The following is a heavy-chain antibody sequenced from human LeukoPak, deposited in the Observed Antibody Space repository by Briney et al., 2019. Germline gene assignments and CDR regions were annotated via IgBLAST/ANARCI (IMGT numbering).Heavy chain of an antibody. V-gene: IGHV4-59*01. J-gene: IGHJ4*02. CDR2: IYYSGST. D-gene: IGHD2-15*01. CDR3: ARTPPNCSGGSCYSGVIFDY. Sequence: PSETLSLSCTVSGXSISSYYGSWIRQPPGKGLEWIGYIYYSGSTNYNPSLKSRVTISVDTSKNQFSLKLSSVTAADTAVYYCARTPPNCSGGSCYSGVIFDYWGQGTLVTVSS. CDR1: GXSISSYY.